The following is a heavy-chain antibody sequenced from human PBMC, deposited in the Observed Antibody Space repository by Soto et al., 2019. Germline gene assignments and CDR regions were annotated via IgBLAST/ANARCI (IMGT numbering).Heavy chain of an antibody. V-gene: IGHV4-59*01. CDR1: GGSISSYY. CDR2: IYYSGST. J-gene: IGHJ3*02. Sequence: SETLSLTCTVSGGSISSYYWSWIRQPPGKGLEWIGYIYYSGSTNYNPSLKSRVTISVDTSKNQFSLKLSSVTAADTAVYYCAREGAGDYEGIGAFDIWGQGTMVTV. CDR3: AREGAGDYEGIGAFDI. D-gene: IGHD4-17*01.